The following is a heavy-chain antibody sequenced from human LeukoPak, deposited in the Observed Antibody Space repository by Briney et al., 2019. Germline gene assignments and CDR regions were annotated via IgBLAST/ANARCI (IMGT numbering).Heavy chain of an antibody. Sequence: GGSLRLSCAASGFTFSSYAMSWVRQAPGKGLEWVSSISGSGGNTYHADSVKGRFTISRDNSKNTLYLQMNSLRAEDTAVYYCAKEAQGCSITSCYFDSWGQGTLVTVSS. CDR1: GFTFSSYA. CDR2: ISGSGGNT. V-gene: IGHV3-23*01. J-gene: IGHJ4*02. CDR3: AKEAQGCSITSCYFDS. D-gene: IGHD2-2*01.